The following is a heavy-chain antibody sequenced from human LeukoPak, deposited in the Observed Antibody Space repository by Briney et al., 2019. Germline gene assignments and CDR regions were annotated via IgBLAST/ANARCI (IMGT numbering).Heavy chain of an antibody. D-gene: IGHD3-10*01. J-gene: IGHJ4*02. V-gene: IGHV1-46*01. CDR1: GYTFTSYY. CDR3: GYYYGSGILQPLGY. CDR2: INPSGGST. Sequence: ASVKVSCKASGYTFTSYYMHWVRQAPGQGLEWMGIINPSGGSTSYAQKFQGRVTMTRDTSTSTAYMELSSLRSEDTAVYYCGYYYGSGILQPLGYWGQGTLVTVSS.